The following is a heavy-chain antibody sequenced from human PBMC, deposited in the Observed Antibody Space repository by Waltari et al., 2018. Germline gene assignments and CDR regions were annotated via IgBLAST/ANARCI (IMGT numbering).Heavy chain of an antibody. V-gene: IGHV3-23*03. CDR2: IYSGGSST. D-gene: IGHD1-26*01. Sequence: EVQLLESGGGLVQPGGSLRLSCAASGFTFSSYAMGWVRQAPGQGLEWVSVIYSGGSSTYYADSVKGRFTISRDNSKNTLYLQMNSLRAEDTAVYYCAKDFIGYYYYMDVWGKGTTVTVSS. CDR1: GFTFSSYA. J-gene: IGHJ6*03. CDR3: AKDFIGYYYYMDV.